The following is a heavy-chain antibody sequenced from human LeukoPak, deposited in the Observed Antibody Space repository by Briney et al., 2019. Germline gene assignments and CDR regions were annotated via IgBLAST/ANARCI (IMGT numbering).Heavy chain of an antibody. D-gene: IGHD3-10*01. Sequence: PGGSLRLSCAASGFTFSSYSMNWVRQAPGKGLEWVSSISSSSSYIYYADSVKGRFTISRDIAKNSLYLQMNSLRAEDTAVYYCARDRYYGSWEYYYGMDVWGQGTTVTVSS. CDR1: GFTFSSYS. CDR3: ARDRYYGSWEYYYGMDV. CDR2: ISSSSSYI. V-gene: IGHV3-21*01. J-gene: IGHJ6*02.